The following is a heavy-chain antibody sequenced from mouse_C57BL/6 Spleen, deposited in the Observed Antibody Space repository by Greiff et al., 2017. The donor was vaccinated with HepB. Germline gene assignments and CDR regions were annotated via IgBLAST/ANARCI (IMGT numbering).Heavy chain of an antibody. J-gene: IGHJ2*01. V-gene: IGHV5-4*01. CDR1: GFTFSSYA. CDR3: AREGDENYFDY. CDR2: ISDGGSYT. D-gene: IGHD3-3*01. Sequence: EVKVVESGGGLVKPGGSLKLSCAASGFTFSSYAMSWVRQTPEKRLEWVATISDGGSYTYYPDNVKGRFTISRDNAKNNLYLQMSHLKSEDTAVYYCAREGDENYFDYWGQGTTLTVSS.